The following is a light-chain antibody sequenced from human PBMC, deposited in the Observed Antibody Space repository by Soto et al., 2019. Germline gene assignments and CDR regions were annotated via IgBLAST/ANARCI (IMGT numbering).Light chain of an antibody. J-gene: IGKJ1*01. V-gene: IGKV3-15*01. Sequence: EIVMTQSPATLSVSPGERATLSCRASQSVSSNLAWYQQKPGQAPRLLIYGASTRATGNPARFSGSGSGTEFTLTINSLQSEDFAVYYCQQYNNWPPWTFGQGTKVEIK. CDR1: QSVSSN. CDR2: GAS. CDR3: QQYNNWPPWT.